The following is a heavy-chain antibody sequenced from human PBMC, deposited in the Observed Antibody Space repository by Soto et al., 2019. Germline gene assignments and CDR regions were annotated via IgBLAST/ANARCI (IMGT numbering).Heavy chain of an antibody. CDR2: INPNGGVT. CDR1: GDSFNDYY. Sequence: QVQLVQSGAEVRKPGASVTVSCRSSGDSFNDYYIHWVRQAPGQGFEWMGWINPNGGVTKYAQKFKGWVSMPRDTSISTVYMQLSRLRSDDTAVYYCARESGGATATLDYYYFYMDVWGTGTTVTVSS. CDR3: ARESGGATATLDYYYFYMDV. J-gene: IGHJ6*03. D-gene: IGHD5-12*01. V-gene: IGHV1-2*04.